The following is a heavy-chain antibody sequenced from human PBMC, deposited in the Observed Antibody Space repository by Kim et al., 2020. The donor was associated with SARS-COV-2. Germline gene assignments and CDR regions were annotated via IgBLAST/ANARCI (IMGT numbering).Heavy chain of an antibody. CDR3: ARTYHSGSYGMEV. J-gene: IGHJ6*02. V-gene: IGHV3-7*01. CDR1: GFTFSNYW. Sequence: GGSLRLSCAVSGFTFSNYWMSWVRQAPGKGLEWVAKIKQDGSEKYYVDSVKGRFTISRDNGKKSLYLQMNSLRAEDTAVYYCARTYHSGSYGMEVWGQGTTVTVSS. CDR2: IKQDGSEK. D-gene: IGHD3-10*01.